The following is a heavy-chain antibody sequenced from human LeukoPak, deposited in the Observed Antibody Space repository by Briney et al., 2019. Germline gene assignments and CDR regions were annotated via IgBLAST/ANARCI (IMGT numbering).Heavy chain of an antibody. CDR3: AKRGDSSSWAFDI. Sequence: GGSLRLSCAASGFTFSSYWMNWVRQAPGKGLEWVSGIDTKGTRTYYADSVKGRFTISRDNSKNTLFLQMNSLRAEDTAVYYCAKRGDSSSWAFDIWGQGTMVTVSS. CDR2: IDTKGTRT. J-gene: IGHJ3*02. V-gene: IGHV3-23*05. D-gene: IGHD6-6*01. CDR1: GFTFSSYW.